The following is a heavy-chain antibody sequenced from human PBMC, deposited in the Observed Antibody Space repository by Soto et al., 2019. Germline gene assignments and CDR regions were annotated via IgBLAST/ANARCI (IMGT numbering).Heavy chain of an antibody. D-gene: IGHD2-15*01. V-gene: IGHV5-10-1*01. CDR3: ARQRVGGDDAFDI. J-gene: IGHJ3*02. Sequence: PGESLKISCKGSGYSFTSYWISWVRQMPGKGLEWMGRIDPSDSYTNYSPSFQGHVTISADKSISTAYLQWSSLKASDTATYYCARQRVGGDDAFDIWGQGTMVTVSS. CDR1: GYSFTSYW. CDR2: IDPSDSYT.